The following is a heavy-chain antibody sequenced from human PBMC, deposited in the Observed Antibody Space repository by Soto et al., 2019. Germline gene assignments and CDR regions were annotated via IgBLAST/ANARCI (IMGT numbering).Heavy chain of an antibody. CDR1: EFTFSTYA. CDR2: ISGSGGGT. Sequence: GGSLRLSCAASEFTFSTYAMSWVRQAPGKGLEWVSGISGSGGGTYYADSVKGRFTISRDNSKNTVYLQMNSLRAEDTAVYYCAKPHREGYSTAFFQHWGQGTLVTGSS. V-gene: IGHV3-23*01. D-gene: IGHD4-4*01. J-gene: IGHJ4*02. CDR3: AKPHREGYSTAFFQH.